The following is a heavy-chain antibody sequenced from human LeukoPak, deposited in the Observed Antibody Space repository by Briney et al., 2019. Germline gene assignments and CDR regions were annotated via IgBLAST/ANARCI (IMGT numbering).Heavy chain of an antibody. Sequence: PGGSLRLSCAASGFTFSSYGMHWVRQAPGKGLEWVAVISYDGSDKYHADSVKGRFTISRDNSKSTLYLQMNSLRTEDTAVYYCAQSMATILGTYFHYWGQGTLVTVSS. CDR3: AQSMATILGTYFHY. D-gene: IGHD5-24*01. CDR1: GFTFSSYG. J-gene: IGHJ4*02. CDR2: ISYDGSDK. V-gene: IGHV3-30*18.